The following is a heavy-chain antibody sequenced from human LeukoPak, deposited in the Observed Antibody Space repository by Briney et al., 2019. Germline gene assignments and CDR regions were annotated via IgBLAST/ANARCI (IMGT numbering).Heavy chain of an antibody. CDR1: GIAVSSNY. CDR2: IYRGGST. V-gene: IGHV3-53*01. J-gene: IGHJ6*02. CDR3: ARELRHSSSSQRYYYYGMDV. Sequence: GGSLRLSCTAWGIAVSSNYMSGVRKATGKGLEGVLYIYRGGSTYYADSVKGRFTISRDNSKNTLYLKMNSLRADDTAVYYWARELRHSSSSQRYYYYGMDVWGQGTTVTVSS. D-gene: IGHD6-13*01.